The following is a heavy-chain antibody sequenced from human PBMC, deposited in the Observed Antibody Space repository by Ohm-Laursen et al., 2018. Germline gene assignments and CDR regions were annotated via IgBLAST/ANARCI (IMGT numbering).Heavy chain of an antibody. CDR1: GGSISSSSYY. D-gene: IGHD1-7*01. Sequence: SETLSLTCTVSGGSISSSSYYWGWIRQPPGKGLEWIGEINHRGTTNYKSSLKSRVTISVDTSKNQLSLELTSVTAADTAVYYCVRGGPGGTPDDYWGQGTLVTVSS. V-gene: IGHV4-39*07. CDR3: VRGGPGGTPDDY. J-gene: IGHJ4*02. CDR2: INHRGTT.